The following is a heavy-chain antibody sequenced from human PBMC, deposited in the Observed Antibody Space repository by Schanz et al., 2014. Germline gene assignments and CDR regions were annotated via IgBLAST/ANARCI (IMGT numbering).Heavy chain of an antibody. Sequence: EVQLVESGGGVVQPGRSLRLSCAASGFIFSSYGLHWVRQAPGKGLEWVSDISSGSSYANYADSVKGRFTISRDNAKNSLYLQMNSLRAEDTAVYYCARANYRRKINFDYWGRGTLVTVSS. V-gene: IGHV3-21*05. J-gene: IGHJ4*02. D-gene: IGHD3-10*01. CDR2: ISSGSSYA. CDR3: ARANYRRKINFDY. CDR1: GFIFSSYG.